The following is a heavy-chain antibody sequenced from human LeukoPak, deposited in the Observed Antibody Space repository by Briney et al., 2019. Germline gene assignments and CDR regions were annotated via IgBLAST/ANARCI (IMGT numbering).Heavy chain of an antibody. D-gene: IGHD2-2*01. CDR1: GYTFTGYY. CDR3: GRELGYCSSTSCPLYGY. J-gene: IGHJ4*02. V-gene: IGHV1-2*02. CDR2: INPNSGGT. Sequence: ASVKVSCKASGYTFTGYYMHWVRQAPGQGLEWMGWINPNSGGTNYAQKFQGRVTMTRDTSISTAYMELSRLRSDDTAVYYCGRELGYCSSTSCPLYGYWGQGTLVTVSS.